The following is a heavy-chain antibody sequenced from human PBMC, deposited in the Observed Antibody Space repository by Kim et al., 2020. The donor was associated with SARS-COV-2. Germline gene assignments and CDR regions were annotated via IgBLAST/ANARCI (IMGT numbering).Heavy chain of an antibody. V-gene: IGHV1-8*01. J-gene: IGHJ4*02. CDR1: GYTFTSYD. CDR2: MNPNIGNA. CDR3: VRGVRTISNYDY. Sequence: ASVKVSCKASGYTFTSYDLNWVRQATGQGLEWMGWMNPNIGNAGYAQKFQGRVTMTMDPSITTAYMELSSLRSEDTAVYYCVRGVRTISNYDYWGQGTLV. D-gene: IGHD3-9*01.